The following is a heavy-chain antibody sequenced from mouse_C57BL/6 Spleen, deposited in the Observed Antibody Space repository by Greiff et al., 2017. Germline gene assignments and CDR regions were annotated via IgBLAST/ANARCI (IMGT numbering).Heavy chain of an antibody. CDR2: IDPSDSYT. CDR1: GYTFTSYW. Sequence: QVQLQQPGAELVKPGASVKLSCKASGYTFTSYWMQWVKQRPGQGLEWIGEIDPSDSYTNYNQKFKGKATLTVDTSSSTAYMQLSSLTSEDSAVYYWARREVYYYGSSSYYYAMDYWGQGTSVTVSS. CDR3: ARREVYYYGSSSYYYAMDY. V-gene: IGHV1-50*01. J-gene: IGHJ4*01. D-gene: IGHD1-1*01.